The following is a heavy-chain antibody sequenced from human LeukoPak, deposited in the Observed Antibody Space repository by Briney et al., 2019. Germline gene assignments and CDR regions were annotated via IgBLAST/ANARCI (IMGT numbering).Heavy chain of an antibody. Sequence: GGSLRLSCAASGFTFSSYNMNWVRQAPGKGPEWVSAISESGGGTYYADSVKGRFTISRDNSKNTPYLQMNSLRAEDTAVYYCASHYGSGSFNWLDPWGQGTLVTVSS. CDR2: ISESGGGT. V-gene: IGHV3-23*01. D-gene: IGHD3-10*01. J-gene: IGHJ5*02. CDR3: ASHYGSGSFNWLDP. CDR1: GFTFSSYN.